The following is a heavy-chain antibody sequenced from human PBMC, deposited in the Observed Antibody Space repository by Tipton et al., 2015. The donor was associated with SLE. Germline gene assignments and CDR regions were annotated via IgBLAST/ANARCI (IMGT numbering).Heavy chain of an antibody. V-gene: IGHV4-61*08. J-gene: IGHJ3*02. CDR3: ARTDTMIVVVTPHAAFDI. Sequence: TLSLTCAVSGGSISSGGYSWSWIRQPPGKGLEWIGYIYYSGSTNYNPSLKSRVTISVDTSKNQFSLKLSSVTAVDTAVYYCARTDTMIVVVTPHAAFDIWGQGTMVTVSS. CDR1: GGSISSGGYS. CDR2: IYYSGST. D-gene: IGHD3-22*01.